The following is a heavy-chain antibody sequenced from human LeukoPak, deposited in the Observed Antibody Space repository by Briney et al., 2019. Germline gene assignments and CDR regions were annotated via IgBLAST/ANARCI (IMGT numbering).Heavy chain of an antibody. CDR2: IYYSGST. V-gene: IGHV4-59*01. CDR1: GGSLSSYY. CDR3: ARDQDCSSTSCYQGFDP. Sequence: SETLSLTCTVSGGSLSSYYWSWIRQPPGKGLERIGYIYYSGSTNYNPSLKSRVTISVDTSKNQFSLKLSSVTAADTAVYYCARDQDCSSTSCYQGFDPWGQGTLVTVSS. D-gene: IGHD2-2*01. J-gene: IGHJ5*02.